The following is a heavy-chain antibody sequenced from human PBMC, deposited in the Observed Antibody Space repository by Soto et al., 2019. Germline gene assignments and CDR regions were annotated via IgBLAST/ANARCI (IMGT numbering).Heavy chain of an antibody. CDR3: ARDQGITTFGVYSMYYYGMAV. V-gene: IGHV1-18*01. Sequence: QVQLVQSGAEVKKPGASVKVSCKASGYTFTSSGISWVRQAPGQGLEWMGWISTDNGNTNYAQHLQGRVSLTTDTSTSTAYMDLRSLRSDDTAVYYCARDQGITTFGVYSMYYYGMAVWGQGTTVTVSS. CDR2: ISTDNGNT. CDR1: GYTFTSSG. J-gene: IGHJ6*02. D-gene: IGHD3-3*01.